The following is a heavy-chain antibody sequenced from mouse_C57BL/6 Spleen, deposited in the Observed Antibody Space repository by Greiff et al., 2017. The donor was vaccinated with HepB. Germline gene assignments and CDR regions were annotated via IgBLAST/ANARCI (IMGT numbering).Heavy chain of an antibody. J-gene: IGHJ3*01. D-gene: IGHD1-1*01. CDR3: ASDDYYGSSGAY. Sequence: QVQLQQPGAELVKPGASVKLSCKASGYTFTSYWMHWVKQRPGQGLEWIGMIHPNSGSTNYNEKFKSKATLTVDKSSSTAYMQLSSLTSEDSAVYYCASDDYYGSSGAYWGQGTLGTVSA. CDR1: GYTFTSYW. V-gene: IGHV1-64*01. CDR2: IHPNSGST.